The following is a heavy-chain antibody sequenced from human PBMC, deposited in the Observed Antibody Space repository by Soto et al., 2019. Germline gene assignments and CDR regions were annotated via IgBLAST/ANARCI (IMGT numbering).Heavy chain of an antibody. Sequence: AQLVESGGGLVQPGESLRLSCAASGFTFSSYAMHWVRQAPGKGLEHISGIRSKGDGTRYADSVKGRFIISRDNSKNTLYLQMGGLRAEDTAVYYCARGSLESGRYYHYGLDVWGQGTTVTVS. CDR1: GFTFSSYA. V-gene: IGHV3-64*07. CDR2: IRSKGDGT. CDR3: ARGSLESGRYYHYGLDV. J-gene: IGHJ6*02. D-gene: IGHD3-10*01.